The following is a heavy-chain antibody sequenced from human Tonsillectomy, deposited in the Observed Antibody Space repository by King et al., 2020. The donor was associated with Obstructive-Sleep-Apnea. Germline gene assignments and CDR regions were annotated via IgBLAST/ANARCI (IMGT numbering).Heavy chain of an antibody. Sequence: QLQESGPGLVKPSETLSLTCTVSGGSISSSSYYWVWIRQPPGKGREWIGRIYYSGSTYSYPSIKSRVTISVDTSKNQFSLKLSYVTAADTAVYYGAGVENHAFDWVSVGYFDLWGRGTLVTVSS. D-gene: IGHD3-9*01. V-gene: IGHV4-39*07. CDR1: GGSISSSSYY. CDR3: AGVENHAFDWVSVGYFDL. J-gene: IGHJ2*01. CDR2: IYYSGST.